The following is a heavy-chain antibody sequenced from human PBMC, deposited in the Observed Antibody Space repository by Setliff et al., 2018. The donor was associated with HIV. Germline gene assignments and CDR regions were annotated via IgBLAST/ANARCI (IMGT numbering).Heavy chain of an antibody. J-gene: IGHJ6*03. CDR1: GGSFSGYY. D-gene: IGHD6-13*01. V-gene: IGHV4-34*01. Sequence: SETLSXTCAVYGGSFSGYYWSWIRQPPGKGLEWIGEINHSGSTNYNPSLKSRVTISVDTSKNQFSLKLSSVTAADTAVYYCATASSSSWFTYYYYMDVWGKGTTVTVSS. CDR3: ATASSSSWFTYYYYMDV. CDR2: INHSGST.